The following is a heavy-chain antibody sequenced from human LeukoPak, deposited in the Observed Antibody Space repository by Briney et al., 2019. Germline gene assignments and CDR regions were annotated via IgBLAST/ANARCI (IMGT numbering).Heavy chain of an antibody. Sequence: SETLSLTCTVSGGSISSSSYYWGWIRQPPGKGLEWIGEINHSGSTNYNPSLKSRVTISVDTSKNQFSLKLSSVTAADTAVYYCARLYSSSWYRGWFDPWGQGTLVTVSS. CDR2: INHSGST. D-gene: IGHD6-13*01. CDR3: ARLYSSSWYRGWFDP. V-gene: IGHV4-39*07. CDR1: GGSISSSSYY. J-gene: IGHJ5*02.